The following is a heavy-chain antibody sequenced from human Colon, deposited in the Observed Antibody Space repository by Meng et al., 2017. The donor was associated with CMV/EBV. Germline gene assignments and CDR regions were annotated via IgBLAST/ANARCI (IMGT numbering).Heavy chain of an antibody. V-gene: IGHV3-21*01. CDR1: GFTFSSYS. CDR2: ISSSSYI. D-gene: IGHD3-22*01. Sequence: GESLKISCAASGFTFSSYSMNWVRQAPGKGLEWVSSISSSSYIYYADSVKGRFTISRDNAKNSLYLQMNSLRAEDTAVYYCAGSYDSSTYWGQGTPVTVSS. J-gene: IGHJ4*02. CDR3: AGSYDSSTY.